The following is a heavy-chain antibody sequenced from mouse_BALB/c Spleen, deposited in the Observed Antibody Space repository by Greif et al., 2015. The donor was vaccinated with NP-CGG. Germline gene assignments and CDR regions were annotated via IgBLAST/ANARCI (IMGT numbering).Heavy chain of an antibody. CDR1: GYAFTNYL. D-gene: IGHD1-1*01. CDR3: AREGLRGSSAWFAY. Sequence: VKVVESGAELVRPGTSAKVSCKASGYAFTNYLIEWVKQRPGQGLEWIGVINPGSGGTNYNEKFKGKATLTADKSSSTAYMQLSSLTSDDSAVYFCAREGLRGSSAWFAYWGQGTLVTVSA. J-gene: IGHJ3*01. CDR2: INPGSGGT. V-gene: IGHV1-54*01.